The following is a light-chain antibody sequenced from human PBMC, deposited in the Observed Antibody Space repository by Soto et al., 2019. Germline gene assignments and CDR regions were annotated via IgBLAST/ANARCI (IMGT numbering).Light chain of an antibody. J-gene: IGLJ1*01. CDR2: EVN. CDR1: SSDVGSYNNL. Sequence: QSVLTQPASVSGSPGQSITISCTGTSSDVGSYNNLVSWYQQHPGKAPKAMIYEVNKRPSGVSNRFSGSKSGSTASLTISGLQAEDEADYYCCSYTHGNTFFGSGTKVTVL. CDR3: CSYTHGNTF. V-gene: IGLV2-23*02.